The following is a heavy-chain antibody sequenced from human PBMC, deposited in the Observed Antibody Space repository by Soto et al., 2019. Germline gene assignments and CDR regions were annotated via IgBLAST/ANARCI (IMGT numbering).Heavy chain of an antibody. J-gene: IGHJ4*02. CDR3: ARATTYYYDSSGEDYFDY. Sequence: EVQLVESGGGLVQPGGSLRLSCAASGFTFSSYWMSWVRQAPGKGLEWVANIKQDGSEKYYVDSVKGRFTISRDNAKNSLYLQRNSLRAEDTAVYYCARATTYYYDSSGEDYFDYWGQGTLVTVSS. CDR2: IKQDGSEK. V-gene: IGHV3-7*05. D-gene: IGHD3-22*01. CDR1: GFTFSSYW.